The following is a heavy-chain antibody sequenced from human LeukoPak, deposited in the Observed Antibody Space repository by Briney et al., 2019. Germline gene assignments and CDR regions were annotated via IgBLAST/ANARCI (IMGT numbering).Heavy chain of an antibody. CDR1: GFTFSTYQ. D-gene: IGHD1-7*01. CDR3: ASLVTGTDRFDY. J-gene: IGHJ4*02. CDR2: ISNVGSNE. Sequence: GGSLRLSCAASGFTFSTYQMHWVRQAPGKGLGWVAVISNVGSNEYYADSVKGRFTVSRDNSKNTLYLQMDSLRLEDTAVYYCASLVTGTDRFDYWGQGTLVTVPS. V-gene: IGHV3-30*04.